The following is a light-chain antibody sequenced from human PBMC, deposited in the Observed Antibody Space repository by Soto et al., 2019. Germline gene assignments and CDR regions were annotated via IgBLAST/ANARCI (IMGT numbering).Light chain of an antibody. CDR2: DAS. J-gene: IGKJ2*01. Sequence: EIVLTQSPATLSLSPGERATLSCRASQSVSSYLAWYQQKPGQAPRLLIYDASNRATGIPARFSGSGSGTDFTRTISSLEPEDFAVYYCQHSATFGQGTKLEIK. CDR1: QSVSSY. CDR3: QHSAT. V-gene: IGKV3-11*01.